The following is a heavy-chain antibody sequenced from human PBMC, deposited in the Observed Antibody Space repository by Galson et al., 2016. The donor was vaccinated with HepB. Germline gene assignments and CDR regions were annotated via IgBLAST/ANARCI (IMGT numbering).Heavy chain of an antibody. Sequence: TLSLTCTVSGDSIKNYEYYWAWIRQAPGKGLEWIGTVYHNGNANYSPSLESRVTISVDPSTNQFSLKLTSVTAADTAVYFCARRTEFLFYFDFWGQGALVTVSS. V-gene: IGHV4-39*01. CDR2: VYHNGNA. D-gene: IGHD2/OR15-2a*01. CDR1: GDSIKNYEYY. CDR3: ARRTEFLFYFDF. J-gene: IGHJ4*02.